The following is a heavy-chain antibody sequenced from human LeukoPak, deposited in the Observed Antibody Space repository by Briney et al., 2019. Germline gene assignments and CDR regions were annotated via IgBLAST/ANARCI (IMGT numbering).Heavy chain of an antibody. D-gene: IGHD5-18*01. Sequence: SETLSLTCTVSGGSISSHYWSWVRQPPGKGLEWIAYLLDSVNTKDNPSLNSRLTLSADTSKNQFSLRLSSVTAADTAVYYCATIKRGSIYGYFDFWGQGIKVTVSS. V-gene: IGHV4-59*11. CDR2: LLDSVNT. CDR3: ATIKRGSIYGYFDF. J-gene: IGHJ4*02. CDR1: GGSISSHY.